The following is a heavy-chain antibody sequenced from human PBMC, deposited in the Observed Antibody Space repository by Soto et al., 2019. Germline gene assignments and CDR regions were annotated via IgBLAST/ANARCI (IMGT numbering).Heavy chain of an antibody. CDR1: GGSFSGYY. D-gene: IGHD4-17*01. CDR3: ARATDPTDYSDYQRPLYYYGMDV. Sequence: QVQLQQWGAGLLKPSETLSLTCAVYGGSFSGYYWSWIRQPPGKGLEWIGEINHSGSTNYNPSLKSRVTISVDTSKNQFSLKLSSVTAADTAVYYCARATDPTDYSDYQRPLYYYGMDVWGQGTTVTVSS. J-gene: IGHJ6*02. CDR2: INHSGST. V-gene: IGHV4-34*01.